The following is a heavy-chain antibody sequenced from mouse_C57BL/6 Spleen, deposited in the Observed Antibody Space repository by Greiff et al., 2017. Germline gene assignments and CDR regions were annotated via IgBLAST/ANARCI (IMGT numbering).Heavy chain of an antibody. CDR1: GYTFTSYD. Sequence: QVQLQQPGPELVKPGASVKLSCKASGYTFTSYDINWVKQRPGQGLEWIGWIYPRDGSTKYNEKFKGKATLTVDTSSSTAYMELHSLTSEDSAVYYCAKYGYDGGFDYWGQGTTLTVSS. V-gene: IGHV1-85*01. J-gene: IGHJ2*01. CDR2: IYPRDGST. D-gene: IGHD2-2*01. CDR3: AKYGYDGGFDY.